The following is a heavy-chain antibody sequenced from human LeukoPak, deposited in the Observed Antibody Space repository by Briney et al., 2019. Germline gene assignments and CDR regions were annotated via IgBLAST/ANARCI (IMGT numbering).Heavy chain of an antibody. D-gene: IGHD3-9*01. V-gene: IGHV4-39*07. J-gene: IGHJ6*03. CDR2: IYYSGST. CDR1: GGSISSSSYY. CDR3: ARSAPSLRYFDWLPYPRSPNYYYYYMDV. Sequence: SETLSFTCTVSGGSISSSSYYWGWIRQPPGKGLEWIGSIYYSGSTYYNPSLKSRVTISVDTSKNQFSLKLSSVTAADTAVYYCARSAPSLRYFDWLPYPRSPNYYYYYMDVWGKGTTVTVSS.